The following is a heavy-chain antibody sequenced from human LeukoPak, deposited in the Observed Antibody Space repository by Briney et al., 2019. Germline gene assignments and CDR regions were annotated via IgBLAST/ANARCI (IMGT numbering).Heavy chain of an antibody. CDR3: AKAPVTTCSGAYCYPFDY. J-gene: IGHJ4*02. V-gene: IGHV3-7*03. CDR2: IKEDGSEK. D-gene: IGHD2-21*01. Sequence: GGSLRLSCAASAFTFSSYWMSWVRQAPGKGLEWVANIKEDGSEKYYVDSVKGRFTISRDNAKNSLYLQMDSLRAEDAAVYYCAKAPVTTCSGAYCYPFDYWGQGTLVTVSS. CDR1: AFTFSSYW.